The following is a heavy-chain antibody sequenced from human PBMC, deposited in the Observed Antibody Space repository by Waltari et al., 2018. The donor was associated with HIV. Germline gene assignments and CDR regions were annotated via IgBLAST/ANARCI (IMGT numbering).Heavy chain of an antibody. CDR3: ARSAHYDFWSGYYYGMDV. D-gene: IGHD3-3*01. J-gene: IGHJ6*02. V-gene: IGHV4-59*08. CDR2: IYYSGST. CDR1: GGSISSYY. Sequence: QVQLQESGPGLVKPSETLSLTCTVSGGSISSYYWSWIRQPPGKGLEWIGYIYYSGSTNYNPSLKSRVTISVDTSKNQFSLKLSSVTAADTAVYYCARSAHYDFWSGYYYGMDVWGQGTTVTVSS.